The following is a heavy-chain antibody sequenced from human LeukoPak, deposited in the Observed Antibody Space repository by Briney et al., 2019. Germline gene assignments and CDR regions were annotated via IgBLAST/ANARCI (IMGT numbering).Heavy chain of an antibody. CDR3: ARVNPTPCCGGDCYCPSFDY. CDR2: INPNSGGT. Sequence: ASVKVSCKASGYTFTGYYMHWVRQAPGQGLEWMGWINPNSGGTNYAQKFQGRVTMTRDTSISTAYMELSRLRSDDTAVYYCARVNPTPCCGGDCYCPSFDYWGQGTLVTVSS. J-gene: IGHJ4*02. V-gene: IGHV1-2*02. D-gene: IGHD2-21*02. CDR1: GYTFTGYY.